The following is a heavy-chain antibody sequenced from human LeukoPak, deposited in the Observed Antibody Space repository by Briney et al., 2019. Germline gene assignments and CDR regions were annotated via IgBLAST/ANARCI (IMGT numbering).Heavy chain of an antibody. V-gene: IGHV3-48*03. CDR1: GFTFSSYE. CDR3: AKTAGIAAAADFDY. J-gene: IGHJ4*02. CDR2: ISSSGSTI. Sequence: GGSLRLSCAASGFTFSSYEMNWVRQAPGKGLEWVSYISSSGSTIYYADSVKGRFTISRDNSKNTLYLQMNSLRAEDTAVYYCAKTAGIAAAADFDYWGQGTLVTVSS. D-gene: IGHD6-13*01.